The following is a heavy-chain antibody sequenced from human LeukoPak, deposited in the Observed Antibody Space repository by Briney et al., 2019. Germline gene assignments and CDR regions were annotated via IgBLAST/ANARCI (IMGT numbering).Heavy chain of an antibody. Sequence: PGGSLRLSCAASGFTFVDYAMGWVRQAPGKGLGWVSGVGWNSGSIGYADSVKGRFTISRDNAKNSLYLQMNSLRAEDTALYYCAKGEYGDYVYDAFDIWGQGTMVTVSS. CDR1: GFTFVDYA. J-gene: IGHJ3*02. D-gene: IGHD4-17*01. CDR2: VGWNSGSI. CDR3: AKGEYGDYVYDAFDI. V-gene: IGHV3-9*01.